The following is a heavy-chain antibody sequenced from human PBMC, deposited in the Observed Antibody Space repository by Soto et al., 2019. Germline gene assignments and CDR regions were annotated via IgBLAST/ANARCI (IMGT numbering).Heavy chain of an antibody. CDR2: ISYDGSNK. CDR3: ARPLWRDDYNWGYFDL. J-gene: IGHJ2*01. D-gene: IGHD4-4*01. Sequence: QVQLVESGGGVVQPGRSLRLSCAASGFTFSSYAMHWVRQAPGKGLEWVAVISYDGSNKYYADSVKGRFTISRDNSKNTLYLQMNSLGAEDTAVYYCARPLWRDDYNWGYFDLWGSGTLVTVSS. CDR1: GFTFSSYA. V-gene: IGHV3-30-3*01.